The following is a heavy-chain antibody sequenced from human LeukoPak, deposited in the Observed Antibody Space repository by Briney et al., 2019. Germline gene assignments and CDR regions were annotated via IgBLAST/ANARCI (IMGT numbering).Heavy chain of an antibody. CDR2: IYTSGST. V-gene: IGHV4-4*07. D-gene: IGHD5-24*01. Sequence: SETLSLTCTVSGGSISSYYWSWIRQPAGKGLEWLGRIYTSGSTNYNPSLKSRFNMSVETTKNQFSLKLSSVTAADTAVYYCARDTRRDTGIDYWGQGTLVTVSS. CDR3: ARDTRRDTGIDY. J-gene: IGHJ4*02. CDR1: GGSISSYY.